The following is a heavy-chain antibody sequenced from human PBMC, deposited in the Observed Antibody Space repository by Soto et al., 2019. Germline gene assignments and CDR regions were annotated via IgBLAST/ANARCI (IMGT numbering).Heavy chain of an antibody. CDR2: IYYSGST. D-gene: IGHD6-19*01. CDR3: ARHLSIAVVDPYYYYYGMDV. Sequence: SETLSLTCTVSGGSISSYYWSWIRQPPGKGLEWIGYIYYSGSTNYNPSLKSRVTISVDTSKNQFSLKLCSVTAADTAAYYCARHLSIAVVDPYYYYYGMDVWGQGTTVTVSS. J-gene: IGHJ6*02. CDR1: GGSISSYY. V-gene: IGHV4-59*08.